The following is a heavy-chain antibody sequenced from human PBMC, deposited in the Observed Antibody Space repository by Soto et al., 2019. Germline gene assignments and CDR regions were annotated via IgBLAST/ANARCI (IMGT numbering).Heavy chain of an antibody. CDR2: INHSGST. D-gene: IGHD4-17*01. V-gene: IGHV4-34*01. CDR1: GGSFSGYY. Sequence: SETLSLTCAVYGGSFSGYYWSWIRQPPGKGLEWIGEINHSGSTNYNPSLKSRVTISVDTSKNQFSLKLSSVTAADTAVYYCARAYSTVTTNSALRISYFDYWGQGTLVTVSS. J-gene: IGHJ4*02. CDR3: ARAYSTVTTNSALRISYFDY.